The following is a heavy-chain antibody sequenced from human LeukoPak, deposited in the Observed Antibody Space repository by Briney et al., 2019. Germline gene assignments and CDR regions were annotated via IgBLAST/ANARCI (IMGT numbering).Heavy chain of an antibody. J-gene: IGHJ4*02. CDR2: IYHSGST. D-gene: IGHD5-18*01. CDR1: GGSISSSNW. CDR3: ARPYVDTAMALPFDY. V-gene: IGHV4-4*02. Sequence: PSETLSLTCAVSGGSISSSNWWSWVRQPPGKGLEWIGEIYHSGSTNYNPSLKSRVTISIDKSKNQFSLKLSSVTAADTAVYYCARPYVDTAMALPFDYWGQGTLVTVSS.